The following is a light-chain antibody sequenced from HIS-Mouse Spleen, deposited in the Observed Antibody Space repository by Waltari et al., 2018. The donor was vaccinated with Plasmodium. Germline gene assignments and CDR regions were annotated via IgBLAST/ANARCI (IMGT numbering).Light chain of an antibody. CDR3: CSYAGSSTFV. J-gene: IGLJ3*02. Sequence: QSALTQPASVSGSPGQSITISSTGTSSDVWSYNLVSWYQQHPGNAPKLMIDEGSKRPSGVSNRFSGSKSGNTASLTISGLQAEDEADYYCCSYAGSSTFVFGGGTKLTVL. V-gene: IGLV2-23*03. CDR2: EGS. CDR1: SSDVWSYNL.